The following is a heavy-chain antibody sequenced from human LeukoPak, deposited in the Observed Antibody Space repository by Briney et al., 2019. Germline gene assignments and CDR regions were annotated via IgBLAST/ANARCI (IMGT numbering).Heavy chain of an antibody. CDR3: ARETAGGRVRGVMSYYYYYMDV. D-gene: IGHD3-10*01. Sequence: SETLSLTCTVSGGSISSYYWSWIRQPPGKGLEWIGYIYYSESTNYNPSLKSRVTISVDTSKNQFSLKLSSVTAADTAVYYCARETAGGRVRGVMSYYYYYMDVWGKGTTVTISS. V-gene: IGHV4-59*01. CDR1: GGSISSYY. CDR2: IYYSEST. J-gene: IGHJ6*03.